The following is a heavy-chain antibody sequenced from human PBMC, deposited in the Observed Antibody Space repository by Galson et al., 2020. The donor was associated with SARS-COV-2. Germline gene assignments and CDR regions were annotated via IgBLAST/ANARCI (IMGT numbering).Heavy chain of an antibody. V-gene: IGHV3-9*01. J-gene: IGHJ4*02. CDR1: GFTFDDYA. Sequence: GGSLRLSCAASGFTFDDYAMHWVRQAPGKGLEWVSGISWNSGSIGYADSVKGRFTISRDNAKNSLYLQMNSLRAEDTALYYCAKFGEVYGPGVDYWGQGTLVTVSS. CDR3: AKFGEVYGPGVDY. D-gene: IGHD4-17*01. CDR2: ISWNSGSI.